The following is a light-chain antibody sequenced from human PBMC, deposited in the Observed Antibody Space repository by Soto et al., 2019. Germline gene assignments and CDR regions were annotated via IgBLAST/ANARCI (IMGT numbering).Light chain of an antibody. Sequence: DIQMTQSPSTLSASVGDRVTISCRASQSISSWLAWYQQKPGKAPKLLIYEASSLKSGVPSRFSGSGSATEFTLIISSLQPDDFATNYCEDYSSSSGLTFGGGTKVDIK. CDR3: EDYSSSSGLT. J-gene: IGKJ4*01. CDR2: EAS. CDR1: QSISSW. V-gene: IGKV1-5*03.